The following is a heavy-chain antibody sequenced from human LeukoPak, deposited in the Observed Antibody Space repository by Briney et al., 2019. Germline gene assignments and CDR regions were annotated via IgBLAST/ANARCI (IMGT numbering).Heavy chain of an antibody. CDR2: IKEDGSEK. CDR3: AKEIYGDPTGGRFQH. CDR1: GFIFSTYW. V-gene: IGHV3-7*03. D-gene: IGHD4/OR15-4a*01. Sequence: GGSLRLSCTASGFIFSTYWMTWVRQAPGKGLEWVANIKEDGSEKKYVDSVKGRFTISRDNAKNSLYLQMKSLRAEDTAVYYCAKEIYGDPTGGRFQHWGQGTLVTVSS. J-gene: IGHJ1*01.